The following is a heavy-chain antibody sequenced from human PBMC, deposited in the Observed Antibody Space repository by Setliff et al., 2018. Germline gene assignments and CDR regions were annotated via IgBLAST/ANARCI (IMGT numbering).Heavy chain of an antibody. Sequence: ASVKVSCKASGYTFTSYAMHWVRQAPGQRLEWMGWINAGNGNTKYSQKFQGRVTITRDTSASTAYMELSSLRSEDTAVYYCARSYPIGYCSGGSCYVLDYWGQGTLVTVSS. J-gene: IGHJ4*02. CDR1: GYTFTSYA. CDR2: INAGNGNT. D-gene: IGHD2-15*01. V-gene: IGHV1-3*01. CDR3: ARSYPIGYCSGGSCYVLDY.